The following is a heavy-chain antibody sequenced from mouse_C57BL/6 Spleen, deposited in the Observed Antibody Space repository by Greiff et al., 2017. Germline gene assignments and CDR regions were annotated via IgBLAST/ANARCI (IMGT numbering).Heavy chain of an antibody. J-gene: IGHJ2*01. V-gene: IGHV1-59*01. CDR3: AREGSYFDY. CDR2: IDPSDSYT. CDR1: GYTFTSYW. Sequence: VKLQQPGAELVRPGTSVKLSCKASGYTFTSYWMHWVKQRPGQGLEWIGVIDPSDSYTNYNQKFKGKATLTVDTSSSTAYMQLSSLTSEDSAVYYCAREGSYFDYWGQGTTLTVSS.